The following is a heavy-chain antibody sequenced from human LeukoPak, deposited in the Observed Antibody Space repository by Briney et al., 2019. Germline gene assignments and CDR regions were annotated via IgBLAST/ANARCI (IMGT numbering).Heavy chain of an antibody. CDR3: AKLKAGADY. J-gene: IGHJ4*02. CDR2: ISENGGST. Sequence: GGSVSLFCGVSGHIYSRYTMRGPRGARGRGLEWVSAISENGGSTYYADTVKGRFTISRDNSKNTLYLQMNGLRNEDTAVYYCAKLKAGADYWGQGTQVTVSS. V-gene: IGHV3-23*01. CDR1: GHIYSRYT. D-gene: IGHD3-10*01.